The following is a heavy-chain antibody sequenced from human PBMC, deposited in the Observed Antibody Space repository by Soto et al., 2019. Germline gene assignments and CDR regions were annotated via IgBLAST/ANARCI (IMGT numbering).Heavy chain of an antibody. CDR1: GGSVSSGSYY. CDR3: ARLSAAWFDP. V-gene: IGHV4-61*01. CDR2: IYHSGST. Sequence: QVQLQESGPGLVKPSETLSLTCTVSGGSVSSGSYYWGWIRQPPGKGLEWIGYIYHSGSTNYNPSPNSRVTISVDTSMNQFSLSLTSVTAADTAVYYCARLSAAWFDPWGQGTLVTVAS. J-gene: IGHJ5*02. D-gene: IGHD6-19*01.